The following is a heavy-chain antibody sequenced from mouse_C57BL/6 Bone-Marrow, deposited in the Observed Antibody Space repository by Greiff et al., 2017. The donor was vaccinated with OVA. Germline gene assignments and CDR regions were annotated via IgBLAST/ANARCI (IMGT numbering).Heavy chain of an antibody. J-gene: IGHJ3*01. V-gene: IGHV14-3*01. D-gene: IGHD1-1*01. CDR1: GFNIKNTY. Sequence: EVQLQQSVAELVRPGASVKLSCTASGFNIKNTYMHWVKQRPEQGLEWIGRIDPANGNTKYAPEFQGKATITADTSSNTTYLQLSSLTSEDTAIYYCASDYYGSSYVAYWGQGTLVTVSA. CDR3: ASDYYGSSYVAY. CDR2: IDPANGNT.